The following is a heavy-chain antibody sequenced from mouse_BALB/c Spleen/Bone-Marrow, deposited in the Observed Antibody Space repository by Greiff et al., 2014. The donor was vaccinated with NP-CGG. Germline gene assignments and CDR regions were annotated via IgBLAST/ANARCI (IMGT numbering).Heavy chain of an antibody. CDR3: ARRGEISLLRPRNFDV. J-gene: IGHJ1*01. V-gene: IGHV5-9-3*01. D-gene: IGHD1-2*01. Sequence: EVQWVESGGGLVKPGGSLKLSCAASGFTFSNYVMSWIRQTPEKRLEWVATISSGGTYTFYPDSVKGRFTISRDNAKNTLYLQMSSLRSEDTAMYYCARRGEISLLRPRNFDVWGAGTTVTVSS. CDR1: GFTFSNYV. CDR2: ISSGGTYT.